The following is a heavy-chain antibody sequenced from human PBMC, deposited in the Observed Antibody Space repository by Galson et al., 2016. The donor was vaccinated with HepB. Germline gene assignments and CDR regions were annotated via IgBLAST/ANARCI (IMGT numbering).Heavy chain of an antibody. D-gene: IGHD1-26*01. CDR3: VQGSTAPSV. CDR1: GFTFSNYG. CDR2: ISRSGDST. J-gene: IGHJ6*04. Sequence: SLRLSCAASGFTFSNYGMTWVRQAPGKGLEVVSSISRSGDSTDYADSVKGRFTISRDNSKNTLSLQMNSLTADDKAIYYCVQGSTAPSVWGKGTTVTFSS. V-gene: IGHV3-23*01.